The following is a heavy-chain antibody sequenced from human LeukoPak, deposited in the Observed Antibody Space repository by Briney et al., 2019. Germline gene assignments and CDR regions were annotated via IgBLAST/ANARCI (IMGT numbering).Heavy chain of an antibody. J-gene: IGHJ6*03. D-gene: IGHD3-3*01. CDR2: IKQDGSEK. CDR1: GLTVSSNY. Sequence: GGSLRLSCAASGLTVSSNYMSWVRQAPGKGLEWVANIKQDGSEKYYVDSVKGRFTISRDNAKNSLYPQMNSLRAEDTAVYYCARLYYYDFWSGHFPYYYMDVWGKGTTVTVSS. V-gene: IGHV3-7*01. CDR3: ARLYYYDFWSGHFPYYYMDV.